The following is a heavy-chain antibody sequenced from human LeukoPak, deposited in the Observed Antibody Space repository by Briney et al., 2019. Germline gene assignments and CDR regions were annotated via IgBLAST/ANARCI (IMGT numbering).Heavy chain of an antibody. V-gene: IGHV3-11*04. CDR2: ISHSGDTI. D-gene: IGHD2-21*02. CDR1: GFTFSDYY. J-gene: IGHJ4*02. CDR3: ARSNGGHIVVVTATLDY. Sequence: PGGSLRLSCAASGFTFSDYYMNWIRQAPGKGLEWVSYISHSGDTIYYADSVRGRFTISRDNAKNSLYLQMNSLRAEDTAVYYCARSNGGHIVVVTATLDYWGQGTLVTVSS.